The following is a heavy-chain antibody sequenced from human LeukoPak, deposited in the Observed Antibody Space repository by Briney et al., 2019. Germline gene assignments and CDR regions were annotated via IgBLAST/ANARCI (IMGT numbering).Heavy chain of an antibody. CDR3: ATSRTFDY. Sequence: PGGSLRLSCAASGFTFSSYWMHWVCQSPGKGLVWVSGINSDGSSTSYADSVKGRFTISRDNAKNTVYLQMNSLRAEDTAVYHCATSRTFDYWGQGTLVTVSS. V-gene: IGHV3-74*01. J-gene: IGHJ4*02. CDR2: INSDGSST. CDR1: GFTFSSYW.